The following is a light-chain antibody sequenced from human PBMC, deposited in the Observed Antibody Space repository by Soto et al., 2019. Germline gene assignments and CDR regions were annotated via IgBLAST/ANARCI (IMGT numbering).Light chain of an antibody. CDR1: SSDVGGYNY. CDR2: DVS. CDR3: CSYTSNNTLGDYV. Sequence: QSALTQPASVSGSPGQSITISCTGTSSDVGGYNYVSWYQQHPGKAPKLMIYDVSNRPSGVSNRFSGSKSGNTASLTISGRQVEDEDEYYCCSYTSNNTLGDYVFGTGTKLTVL. V-gene: IGLV2-14*01. J-gene: IGLJ1*01.